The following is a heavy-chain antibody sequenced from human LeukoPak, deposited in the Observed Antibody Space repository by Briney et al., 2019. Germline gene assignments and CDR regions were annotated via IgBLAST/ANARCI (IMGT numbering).Heavy chain of an antibody. V-gene: IGHV4-59*01. CDR2: IYYSGST. CDR1: GGSISSYY. D-gene: IGHD3-22*01. J-gene: IGHJ4*02. CDR3: ARRTYFYDSSGYYFDY. Sequence: SETLSLTCTVSGGSISSYYWSWIRQPPGKGLECIGYIYYSGSTNYNPSPKSRVTISVDTSKNQFSLKLSSVTAADTVVYYCARRTYFYDSSGYYFDYWGQGTLVTVSS.